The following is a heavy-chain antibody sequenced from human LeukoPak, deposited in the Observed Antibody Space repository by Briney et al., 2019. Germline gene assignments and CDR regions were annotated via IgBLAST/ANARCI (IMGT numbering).Heavy chain of an antibody. V-gene: IGHV3-33*01. CDR3: AGEIFGSGSYPDF. D-gene: IGHD3-10*01. Sequence: GSSLRLSCAASGLAFNTYAMHWVRQAPGQGREWLALIWHDGSHKFYYNSVRGQFTISRDNSKNTVSLQMNNLRPEDTAVYYCAGEIFGSGSYPDFWGQGTLVTVSS. J-gene: IGHJ4*02. CDR1: GLAFNTYA. CDR2: IWHDGSHK.